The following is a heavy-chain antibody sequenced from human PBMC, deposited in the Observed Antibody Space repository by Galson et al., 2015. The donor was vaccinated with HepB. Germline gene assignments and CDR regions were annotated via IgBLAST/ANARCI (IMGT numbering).Heavy chain of an antibody. CDR3: ARGAMVRGPGGGY. Sequence: SLRLSCAASGFTFSSYSMNWVRQAPGKGLEWVSSISSSSSYIYYADSVKGRFTISRDNAKNSLYLQMNSLRAEDTAVYYCARGAMVRGPGGGYWGQGTLVTVSS. D-gene: IGHD3-10*01. CDR1: GFTFSSYS. CDR2: ISSSSSYI. V-gene: IGHV3-21*01. J-gene: IGHJ4*02.